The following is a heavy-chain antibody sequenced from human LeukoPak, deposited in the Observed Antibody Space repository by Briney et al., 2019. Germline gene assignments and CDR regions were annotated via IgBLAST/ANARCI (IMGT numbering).Heavy chain of an antibody. Sequence: GGSLRLSCAASGFTFDDYAMHWVRQAPGKGLEWVSGISWSSGSIGYADSVKGRFTISRDNAKNSLYLQMNSLRAEDTALYYCAKDIGDIVVVPAAYNWFDPWGQGTLVTVSS. D-gene: IGHD2-2*01. J-gene: IGHJ5*02. CDR2: ISWSSGSI. CDR1: GFTFDDYA. V-gene: IGHV3-9*01. CDR3: AKDIGDIVVVPAAYNWFDP.